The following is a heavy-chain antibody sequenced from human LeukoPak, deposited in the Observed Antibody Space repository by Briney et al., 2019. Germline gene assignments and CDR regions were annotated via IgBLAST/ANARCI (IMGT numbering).Heavy chain of an antibody. Sequence: SQTLSLTCATSGDSVSRSSAYWNWFRQSPSRGLEWLGRTYYRSKWLNDYAASVKSRISVNPDTSKNHYSLQLNSVTPEDTAIYYCARGRMMSGMDVWGQGTTVTVSS. V-gene: IGHV6-1*01. CDR2: TYYRSKWLN. J-gene: IGHJ6*02. D-gene: IGHD3-16*01. CDR1: GDSVSRSSAY. CDR3: ARGRMMSGMDV.